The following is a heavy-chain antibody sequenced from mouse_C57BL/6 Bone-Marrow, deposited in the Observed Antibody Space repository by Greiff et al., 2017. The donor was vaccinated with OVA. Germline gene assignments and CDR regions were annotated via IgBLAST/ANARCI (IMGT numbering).Heavy chain of an antibody. V-gene: IGHV1-26*01. Sequence: EVQLQQSGPELVKPGASVKISCKASGYTFTDYYMNWVKQSHGKSLEWIGDINPNNGGTSYNQKFKGKATLTVDKSSSTAYMELRSLTSEDSAVYYCARYYDYLYYAMDYWGQGTSVPVSS. CDR1: GYTFTDYY. D-gene: IGHD2-4*01. J-gene: IGHJ4*01. CDR2: INPNNGGT. CDR3: ARYYDYLYYAMDY.